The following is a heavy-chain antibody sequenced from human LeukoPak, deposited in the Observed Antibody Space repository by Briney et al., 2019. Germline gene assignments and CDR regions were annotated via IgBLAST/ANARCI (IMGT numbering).Heavy chain of an antibody. V-gene: IGHV3-15*01. CDR2: IKNQVSGGTT. CDR3: ARIAAAFHFYYYMDV. J-gene: IGHJ6*03. CDR1: GFTFKNVW. Sequence: GGSLRLSCAASGFTFKNVWMTWVRQAPGKGLEWVGLIKNQVSGGTTDYAAPLKGRFTISRDDSKNTLYLQMNSLRAEDTAVYYCARIAAAFHFYYYMDVWGKGTTVTVSS. D-gene: IGHD6-13*01.